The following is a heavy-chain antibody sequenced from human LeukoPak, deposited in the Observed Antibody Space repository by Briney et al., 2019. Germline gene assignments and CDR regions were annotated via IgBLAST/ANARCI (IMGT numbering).Heavy chain of an antibody. CDR3: AREARSGTYSIDP. Sequence: SETLSLTCTVSGGSISTSSIYYWAWIRQPPGKGLEWIGSVNYYGNTYYNPSLNSRISISLNKSNNQFSLNLSSVTAADTAVYYCAREARSGTYSIDPWGQGTLVTVTS. D-gene: IGHD1-26*01. CDR1: GGSISTSSIYY. V-gene: IGHV4-39*07. J-gene: IGHJ5*02. CDR2: VNYYGNT.